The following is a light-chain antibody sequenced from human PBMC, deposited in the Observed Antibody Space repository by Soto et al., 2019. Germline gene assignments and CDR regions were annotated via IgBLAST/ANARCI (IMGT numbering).Light chain of an antibody. CDR1: ESIGTW. Sequence: DIQMTQSPSTLSASVGDRVTITCRASESIGTWLAWYQQKPGKAPKVLIYKASTLESGAPSRFSGSGSATEFTLTISSLQPDDVATYYGQQYNSYSRTFGPGTKVDIK. V-gene: IGKV1-5*03. J-gene: IGKJ1*01. CDR2: KAS. CDR3: QQYNSYSRT.